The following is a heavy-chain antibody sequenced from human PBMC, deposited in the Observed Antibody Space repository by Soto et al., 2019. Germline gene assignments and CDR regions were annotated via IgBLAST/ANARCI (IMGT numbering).Heavy chain of an antibody. Sequence: ASVKVSCKASGYTFTSYAMHWVRQAPGQRLEWMGWINAGNGNTKYSQKFQGRVTITRDTSASTAYMELRSLRSEDTAVYYCARVTAEGITGTTWFDPWGQGTLVTVSS. CDR2: INAGNGNT. CDR3: ARVTAEGITGTTWFDP. CDR1: GYTFTSYA. J-gene: IGHJ5*02. V-gene: IGHV1-3*01. D-gene: IGHD1-7*01.